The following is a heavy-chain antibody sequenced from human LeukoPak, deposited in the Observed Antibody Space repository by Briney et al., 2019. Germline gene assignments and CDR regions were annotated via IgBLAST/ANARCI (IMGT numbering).Heavy chain of an antibody. J-gene: IGHJ6*03. V-gene: IGHV3-53*01. D-gene: IGHD3-10*01. CDR3: AKAPLFDTYYYMDV. CDR1: GFTVSSNY. Sequence: GGSLRLSCAASGFTVSSNYMSWVRQAPGKGLEWVSVIYSGGSTYYADSVKGRFTISRGNSKNTLYLQMNSLRAEDTAVYYCAKAPLFDTYYYMDVWGKGTTVTISS. CDR2: IYSGGST.